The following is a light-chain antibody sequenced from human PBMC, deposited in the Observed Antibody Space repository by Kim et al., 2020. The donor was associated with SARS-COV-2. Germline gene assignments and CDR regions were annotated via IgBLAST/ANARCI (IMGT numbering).Light chain of an antibody. CDR2: YDS. CDR1: NIGSKS. J-gene: IGLJ3*02. V-gene: IGLV3-21*04. Sequence: APGKTARITWGGNNIGSKSVHWYQQKPGQAPVLVIYYDSDRPSGIPERFSGSNSGNTATLTISRVEAGDEADYYCQVWDSSSDPWVFGGGTQLTVL. CDR3: QVWDSSSDPWV.